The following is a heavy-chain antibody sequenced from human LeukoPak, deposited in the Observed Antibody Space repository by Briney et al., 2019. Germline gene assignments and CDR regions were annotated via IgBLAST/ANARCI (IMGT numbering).Heavy chain of an antibody. D-gene: IGHD6-6*01. CDR1: GGSFSGYY. CDR3: ARVSSSSDFDY. J-gene: IGHJ4*02. Sequence: SETLSLTCAVYGGSFSGYYWSWIRQPPGKGLGWIGEINHSGSTNCNPSLKSRVTISVDTSKNQFSLKLSSVTAADTAVYYCARVSSSSDFDYWGQGILVTVSS. CDR2: INHSGST. V-gene: IGHV4-34*01.